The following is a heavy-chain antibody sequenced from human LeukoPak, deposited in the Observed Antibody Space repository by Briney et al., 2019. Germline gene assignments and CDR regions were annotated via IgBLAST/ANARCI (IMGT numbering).Heavy chain of an antibody. CDR1: GFTFSSYS. J-gene: IGHJ5*02. D-gene: IGHD3-9*01. CDR3: ARDRSSKYYDILTGSRNNWFDP. CDR2: ISSSSSYI. V-gene: IGHV3-21*01. Sequence: GGSLRLSCAASGFTFSSYSMNWVRQAPGKGLEWVSSISSSSSYIYYADSVKGRFTISRDNAKNSLYLQMNSLRAEDTAVYYCARDRSSKYYDILTGSRNNWFDPWGQGTLVTVSS.